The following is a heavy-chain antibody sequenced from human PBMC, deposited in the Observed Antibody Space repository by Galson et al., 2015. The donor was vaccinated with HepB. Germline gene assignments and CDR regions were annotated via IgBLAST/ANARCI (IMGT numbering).Heavy chain of an antibody. Sequence: SLRLSCAASGFTFSSCAMSWVRQAPGKGLEWVASIGGTSSGSTYYADSVKGRFTISRDNSKNTLYLQMNSLRAEDTAVYYCRSYYYDSSGYLSYYNYYGMDVWGQGTTVTVSS. V-gene: IGHV3-23*01. CDR1: GFTFSSCA. D-gene: IGHD3-22*01. CDR3: RSYYYDSSGYLSYYNYYGMDV. CDR2: IGGTSSGST. J-gene: IGHJ6*02.